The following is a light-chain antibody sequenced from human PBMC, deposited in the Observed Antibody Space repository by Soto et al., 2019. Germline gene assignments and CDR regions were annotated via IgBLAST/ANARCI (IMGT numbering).Light chain of an antibody. CDR3: QQRRDWPIT. CDR2: EAS. CDR1: QNIANF. Sequence: EYVLTQSPATLSLSPGDTATLSCRASQNIANFLAWYQQRPGQAPRLLIYEASTRATGIPTRFSGSGSGTDFTLTISSLEPEDFAVYYCQQRRDWPITFGQGTRLEIK. J-gene: IGKJ5*01. V-gene: IGKV3-11*01.